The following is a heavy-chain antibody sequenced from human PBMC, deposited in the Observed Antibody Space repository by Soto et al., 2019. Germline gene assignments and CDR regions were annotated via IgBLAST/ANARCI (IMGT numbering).Heavy chain of an antibody. CDR2: IFHRGTS. D-gene: IGHD2-15*01. CDR3: ASKYCPSTICYLFDK. J-gene: IGHJ4*01. CDR1: GGSITSNHW. V-gene: IGHV4-4*02. Sequence: QLQLQESGPGLVKPSGTLSLTCSVSGGSITSNHWWSWVRQAPGKGLEWVGEIFHRGTSHHNPSLESRVTLSVDKSKNPFSLMLTSVTAADTAVYYCASKYCPSTICYLFDKWGHGALVTVSS.